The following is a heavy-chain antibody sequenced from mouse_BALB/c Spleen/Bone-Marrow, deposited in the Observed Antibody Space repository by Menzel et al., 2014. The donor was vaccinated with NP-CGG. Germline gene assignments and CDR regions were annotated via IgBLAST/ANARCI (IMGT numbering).Heavy chain of an antibody. Sequence: VQLKESGAELVKPGASVKLSCTASGFNIKDTYMHWVKQRPEQGLEWIGRIDPANGNAKYDPKFQGKATITADTSSNTAYLQLSSLTSEDTAVYYSASYYYGSSSFAYWGQGTLVTVSA. CDR1: GFNIKDTY. J-gene: IGHJ3*01. D-gene: IGHD1-1*01. V-gene: IGHV14-3*02. CDR3: ASYYYGSSSFAY. CDR2: IDPANGNA.